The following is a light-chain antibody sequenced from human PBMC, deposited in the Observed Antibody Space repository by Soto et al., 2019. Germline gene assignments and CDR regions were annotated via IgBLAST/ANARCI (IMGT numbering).Light chain of an antibody. V-gene: IGKV3-20*01. J-gene: IGKJ2*01. CDR2: GAS. CDR3: QQYGSSPDT. Sequence: EIVLTQSPGTLSLSPGERATLSCRASQSVSSSYLAWYQQKPGQAPRLLIYGASSRATGIPDRFSGSGSGTYFTRTISRLEPEDFAVYYCQQYGSSPDTFGQGTKLEIK. CDR1: QSVSSSY.